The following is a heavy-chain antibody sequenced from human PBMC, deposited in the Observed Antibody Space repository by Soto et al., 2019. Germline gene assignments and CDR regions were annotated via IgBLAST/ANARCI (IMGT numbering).Heavy chain of an antibody. CDR1: GGSFSGYY. Sequence: SETLSLTCAVYGGSFSGYYWSWIRQPPGKGLEWIGEINHSGSTNYNPSLKSRVTISVDTSKNQFSLKLSSVTAADTAVYYCAKRVIRVVTPNWFDPWGQGTLVTVSS. CDR3: AKRVIRVVTPNWFDP. D-gene: IGHD2-21*02. J-gene: IGHJ5*02. V-gene: IGHV4-34*01. CDR2: INHSGST.